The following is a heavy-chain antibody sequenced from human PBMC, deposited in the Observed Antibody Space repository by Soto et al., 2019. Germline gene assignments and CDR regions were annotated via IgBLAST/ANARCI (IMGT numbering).Heavy chain of an antibody. D-gene: IGHD3-16*01. CDR1: GFPFSTYW. CDR2: KKEEGSEE. Sequence: EVQLVESGGGLVQPGGPLRLSCEASGFPFSTYWMNWFAQPQGKGLEGVAKKKEEGSEEYYVDSVKGRFTISRDNAKNSLYLDMNSLRGEDTAVYYCARDWGAPGRGSAFGYYYHFGMDVWGQGTTVTVPS. CDR3: ARDWGAPGRGSAFGYYYHFGMDV. J-gene: IGHJ6*02. V-gene: IGHV3-7*05.